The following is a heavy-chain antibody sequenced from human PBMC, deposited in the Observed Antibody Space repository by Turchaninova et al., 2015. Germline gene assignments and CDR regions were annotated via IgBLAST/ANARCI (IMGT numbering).Heavy chain of an antibody. Sequence: QVQLQESGPGLVRPSETLSLTCTVSGGSMSNLYWSWLRQPPGNGLEWIAYVYYSGSTNYNPSLKSRATISVDTSRNQFSLTLSSVTAADTAVYYCARGAGWYGYWGQGTLVTVSS. CDR1: GGSMSNLY. CDR3: ARGAGWYGY. D-gene: IGHD6-19*01. CDR2: VYYSGST. V-gene: IGHV4-59*01. J-gene: IGHJ4*02.